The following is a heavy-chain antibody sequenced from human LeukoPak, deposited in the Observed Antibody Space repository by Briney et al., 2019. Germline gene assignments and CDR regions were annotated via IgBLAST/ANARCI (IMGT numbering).Heavy chain of an antibody. CDR2: INHSGST. J-gene: IGHJ4*02. D-gene: IGHD3-3*01. V-gene: IGHV4-34*01. CDR3: ARVAYDFRRWSGREADY. CDR1: GGSFSGYY. Sequence: SETLSLTCAVYGGSFSGYYWSWIRQPPGKGLEWIGEINHSGSTNYNPSLKSRVTISVDTSKNQFSLKLSSVTAADTAVYYCARVAYDFRRWSGREADYWGQGTLVTVSS.